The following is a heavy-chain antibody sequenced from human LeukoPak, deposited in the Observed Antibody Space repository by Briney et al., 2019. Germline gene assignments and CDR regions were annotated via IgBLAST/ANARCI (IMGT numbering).Heavy chain of an antibody. CDR3: ARGSQWELLLVNHPFDY. CDR1: GYSISSGYY. CDR2: GYHIGST. V-gene: IGHV4-38-2*02. J-gene: IGHJ4*02. Sequence: SETLSLTCTVSGYSISSGYYWGWIRQPPGKGLEWIGSGYHIGSTYFNPSLRSRVTILIDIFKNQFSLKMSSVTAADTAVYYCARGSQWELLLVNHPFDYWGQGTLVTVSS. D-gene: IGHD1-26*01.